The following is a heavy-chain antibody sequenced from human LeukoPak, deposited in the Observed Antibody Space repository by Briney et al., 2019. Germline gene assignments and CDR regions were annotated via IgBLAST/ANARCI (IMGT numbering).Heavy chain of an antibody. V-gene: IGHV4-61*05. CDR2: IFYSGST. J-gene: IGHJ4*02. Sequence: SETLSLTCTVSGGSISSSSYYWGWIRQPPGKGLEWIGYIFYSGSTNYNPSLKSRVTLSVDTSKNQFSLKLSSVTAADTAVYYCARGVVAAPTNFDYWGQGTLVTVSS. CDR3: ARGVVAAPTNFDY. D-gene: IGHD2-15*01. CDR1: GGSISSSSYY.